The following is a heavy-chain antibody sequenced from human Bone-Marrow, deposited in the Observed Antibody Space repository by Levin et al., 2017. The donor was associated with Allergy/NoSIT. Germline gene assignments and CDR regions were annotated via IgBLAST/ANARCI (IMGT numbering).Heavy chain of an antibody. D-gene: IGHD5-12*01. CDR3: AKRKSGYSYPHALAFDS. CDR1: GFTFSNHA. J-gene: IGHJ4*02. Sequence: GGSLRLSCAGSGFTFSNHAMSWVRQSPGQGLEWLTSISHSGDKTYYADSVTGRLSISRDNSKKTVDLQMSSLRLEDTAVYYCAKRKSGYSYPHALAFDSWGQGVLVIVSS. V-gene: IGHV3-23*01. CDR2: ISHSGDKT.